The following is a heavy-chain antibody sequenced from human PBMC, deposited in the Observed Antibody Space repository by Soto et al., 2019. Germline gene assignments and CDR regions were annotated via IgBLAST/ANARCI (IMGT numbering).Heavy chain of an antibody. CDR1: GESFSGHI. Sequence: QVQLQQSGAGLLKPSETLSLTCAVYGESFSGHIWTWIRQTPGKGLQWIGQINHSGSASYNPSLKSRVTISVHTSNSQFSLELSSVTAVDTAVYYCARGLITGSHYSGGWYYFDSWGQGTQVTVSS. V-gene: IGHV4-34*01. J-gene: IGHJ4*02. CDR2: INHSGSA. D-gene: IGHD6-19*01. CDR3: ARGLITGSHYSGGWYYFDS.